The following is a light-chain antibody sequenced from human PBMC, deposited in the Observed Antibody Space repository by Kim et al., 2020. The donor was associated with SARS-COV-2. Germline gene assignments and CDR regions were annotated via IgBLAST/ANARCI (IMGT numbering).Light chain of an antibody. CDR2: GAS. Sequence: SPGESATCSCRASQGVSNGDLAWYQQKPGQAPSLLMYGASSRATGVPDRFSGSGSETDFTLTISRLEPDDFAVYYCQQYHRSPWTFGPGTKVDIK. CDR3: QQYHRSPWT. CDR1: QGVSNGD. J-gene: IGKJ1*01. V-gene: IGKV3-20*01.